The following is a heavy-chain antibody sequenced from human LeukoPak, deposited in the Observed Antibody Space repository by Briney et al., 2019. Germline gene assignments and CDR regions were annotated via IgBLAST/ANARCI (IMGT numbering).Heavy chain of an antibody. CDR2: INPSGGST. V-gene: IGHV1-46*01. CDR1: GYTFTSYY. CDR3: ARDIGIHRPGRGTPSY. J-gene: IGHJ4*02. Sequence: ASVKVSCKASGYTFTSYYLHWVRQAPGQGLEWMGIINPSGGSTAYAQKFQGRVTMTRDMSTSTVYMELTSLRSEDTAVYYCARDIGIHRPGRGTPSYWGQGTLVTVSS. D-gene: IGHD2-8*02.